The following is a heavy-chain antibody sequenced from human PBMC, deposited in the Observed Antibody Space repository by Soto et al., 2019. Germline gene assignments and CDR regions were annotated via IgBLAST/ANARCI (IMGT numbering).Heavy chain of an antibody. D-gene: IGHD1-26*01. CDR3: ARGGGDYYYYGMDV. Sequence: QVQLVESGGGVVQPGRSLRLSCAASGFTFSSYGMHWVRQAPGKGLAWVAVIWYDGSNKYYADSVKGRFTISRDNSKNTLYLQMNSLRAEDTAVYYCARGGGDYYYYGMDVWGQGTTVTVSS. CDR1: GFTFSSYG. CDR2: IWYDGSNK. V-gene: IGHV3-33*01. J-gene: IGHJ6*02.